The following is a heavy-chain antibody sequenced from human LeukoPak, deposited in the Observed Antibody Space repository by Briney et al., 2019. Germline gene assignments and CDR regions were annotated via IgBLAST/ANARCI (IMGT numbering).Heavy chain of an antibody. CDR1: GGSISSYY. CDR2: IYYSGST. Sequence: PSEALSLTCTVSGGSISSYYWTWIRQPPGKGLEWIGYIYYSGSTNYNPSLKSRVTISLDTSNYQFSLKLSAVTAADTAIYYCARDSKSIRGYGDYAFDYWGQGTLVTVSS. J-gene: IGHJ4*02. CDR3: ARDSKSIRGYGDYAFDY. D-gene: IGHD4-17*01. V-gene: IGHV4-59*01.